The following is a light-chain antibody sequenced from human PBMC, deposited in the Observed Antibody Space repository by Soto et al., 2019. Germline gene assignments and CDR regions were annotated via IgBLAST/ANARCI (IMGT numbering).Light chain of an antibody. CDR3: QQYFVSPFT. V-gene: IGKV4-1*01. Sequence: DIVMTQSPDSLAVSLGESATINCKSSQNVLYNSNNKNYLAWYQQKPGQPPQLLIYWASTRESGVPDRFSGSGSATDFTVTICSLQAEDVAVYYCQQYFVSPFTFGGVTMVEIK. CDR2: WAS. J-gene: IGKJ4*01. CDR1: QNVLYNSNNKNY.